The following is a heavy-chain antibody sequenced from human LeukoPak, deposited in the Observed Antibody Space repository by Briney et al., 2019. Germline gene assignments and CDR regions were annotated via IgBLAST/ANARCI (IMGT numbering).Heavy chain of an antibody. CDR2: ISGSGGST. Sequence: GGSLRISCAASGFTFSSYAMSWVRQAPGKVLEWVSAISGSGGSTYYADSVKGRFTISRDNSKNTLYLQMNSLRAEDTAVYYCAKDPPYDSSGCYYRLLDYWGQGTLVTVSS. J-gene: IGHJ4*02. CDR1: GFTFSSYA. D-gene: IGHD3-22*01. CDR3: AKDPPYDSSGCYYRLLDY. V-gene: IGHV3-23*01.